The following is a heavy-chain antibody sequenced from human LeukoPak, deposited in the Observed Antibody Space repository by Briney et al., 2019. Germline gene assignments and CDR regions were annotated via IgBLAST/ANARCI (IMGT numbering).Heavy chain of an antibody. D-gene: IGHD2-15*01. CDR3: ARTSIGATGDLDY. CDR2: IYYSGST. Sequence: SETLSLTCTVSGGSISSGGYYWSWIRQHPGKGLEWIGYIYYSGSTYYNPSLKSRVTISVDTSKTHLSLKLSSVTAADTAVYYCARTSIGATGDLDYWGQGTLVTVSS. CDR1: GGSISSGGYY. V-gene: IGHV4-30-4*08. J-gene: IGHJ4*02.